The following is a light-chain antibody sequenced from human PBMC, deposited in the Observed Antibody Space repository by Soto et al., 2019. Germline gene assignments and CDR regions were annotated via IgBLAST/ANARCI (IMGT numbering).Light chain of an antibody. J-gene: IGKJ4*01. V-gene: IGKV1-27*01. CDR1: QGISNY. Sequence: DIQMTQSPSSVSASVGDRVTITCRASQGISNYLAWYQHKSGKAPRLLIHTASTSPSGVPSRFNGSGSGTDFTFTISNLQPEDVATYYCQKHNGGGLTFDGGTKVEI. CDR3: QKHNGGGLT. CDR2: TAS.